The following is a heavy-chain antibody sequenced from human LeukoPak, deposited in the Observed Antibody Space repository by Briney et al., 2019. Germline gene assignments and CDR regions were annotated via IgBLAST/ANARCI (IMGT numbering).Heavy chain of an antibody. J-gene: IGHJ4*02. D-gene: IGHD2-2*01. V-gene: IGHV1-3*01. Sequence: ASVKVSCKASGYTFTSYAMHWVRQAPGQRLEWMGWINAGNGNTKYSQKFQGRVTITRDTSASTAYMELSSLRSEDTAVYYCARATGYCSSTSCYRRWGLFDYWGQGTLVTVSS. CDR3: ARATGYCSSTSCYRRWGLFDY. CDR1: GYTFTSYA. CDR2: INAGNGNT.